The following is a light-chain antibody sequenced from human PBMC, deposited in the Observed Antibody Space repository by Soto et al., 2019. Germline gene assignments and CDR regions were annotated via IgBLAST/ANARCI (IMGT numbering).Light chain of an antibody. CDR2: AAS. CDR3: QQSYSTPWT. J-gene: IGKJ1*01. Sequence: DIQMTQSPSSLYASVGDRVTITCRASQSISSYLNWYQQKPGKAPKLLIYAASSLQSGVPSRFSGSGSGTDFTLAISSLQPEDCATYYCQQSYSTPWTFGQGTKVEIK. CDR1: QSISSY. V-gene: IGKV1-39*01.